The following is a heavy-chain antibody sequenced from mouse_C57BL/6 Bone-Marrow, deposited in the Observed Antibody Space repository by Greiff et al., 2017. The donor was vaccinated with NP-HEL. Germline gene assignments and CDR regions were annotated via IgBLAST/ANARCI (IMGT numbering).Heavy chain of an antibody. V-gene: IGHV1-69*01. J-gene: IGHJ1*03. D-gene: IGHD1-1*01. CDR1: GYTFTSYW. CDR3: ARVTAVEDEDGDFDV. Sequence: QVQLQQPGAELVMPGASVKLSCKASGYTFTSYWMHWVKQRPGQGLEWIGEIDPSDSYTNYNQKFKGKSTLTVDKSSSPAYMQLSSLTSEDSAVFYGARVTAVEDEDGDFDVGGTGTTVTVSS. CDR2: IDPSDSYT.